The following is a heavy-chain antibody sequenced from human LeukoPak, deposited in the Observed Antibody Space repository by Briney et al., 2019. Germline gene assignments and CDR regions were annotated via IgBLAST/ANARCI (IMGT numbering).Heavy chain of an antibody. CDR2: ISGGGGST. Sequence: GGSLRLSCAASGFTSSSYTMSWVRPAPGKGLEWGSAISGGGGSTYYADSVKGRFTISRDNSKNTLYLQMNSLRAEDTAVYYCAKELSLGYCSGGSCYRAPDYWGQGTLVTVSS. CDR1: GFTSSSYT. J-gene: IGHJ4*02. D-gene: IGHD2-15*01. V-gene: IGHV3-23*01. CDR3: AKELSLGYCSGGSCYRAPDY.